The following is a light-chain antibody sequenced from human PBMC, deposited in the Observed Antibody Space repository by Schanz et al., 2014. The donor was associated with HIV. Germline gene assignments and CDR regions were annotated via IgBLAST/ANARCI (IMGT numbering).Light chain of an antibody. CDR1: QSISSW. J-gene: IGKJ2*01. Sequence: DIQMTQSPSTLSASVGDRVTITCRASQSISSWLAWYQQKPGKAPKLLIYKASSLESGVPSRFSGSGSGTEFTLTISSLQPDDFATYYCQQTYNMPFTFGQGTKLEIK. CDR2: KAS. CDR3: QQTYNMPFT. V-gene: IGKV1-5*03.